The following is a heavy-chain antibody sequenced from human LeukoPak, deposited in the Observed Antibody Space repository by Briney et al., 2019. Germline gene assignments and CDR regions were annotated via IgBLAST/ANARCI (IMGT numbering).Heavy chain of an antibody. Sequence: GGSLRLSCAASGFTFSSYAMSWVRQAPGKGLEWVSAISGSGGSTYYADSVKGRFTISRDNSKNTLYLQMNSLRAEDTAVYYCAKDRGDGYNLPYFDYRGQGTLVTVSS. CDR3: AKDRGDGYNLPYFDY. D-gene: IGHD5-24*01. V-gene: IGHV3-23*01. CDR2: ISGSGGST. J-gene: IGHJ4*02. CDR1: GFTFSSYA.